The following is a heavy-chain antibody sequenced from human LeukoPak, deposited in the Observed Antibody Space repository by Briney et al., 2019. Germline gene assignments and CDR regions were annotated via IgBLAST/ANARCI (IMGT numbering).Heavy chain of an antibody. CDR2: IIPILGIA. J-gene: IGHJ4*02. D-gene: IGHD3-22*01. CDR3: ARTPPVTYDGSAPPKY. CDR1: GGTFSSYA. Sequence: SVKVSCKASGGTFSSYAISWVRQAPGQGLEWMGRIIPILGIANYAQKFQGRVTITADKSTSTAYMELSSLRSEDTAVYYCARTPPVTYDGSAPPKYWGQGPLVPVSS. V-gene: IGHV1-69*04.